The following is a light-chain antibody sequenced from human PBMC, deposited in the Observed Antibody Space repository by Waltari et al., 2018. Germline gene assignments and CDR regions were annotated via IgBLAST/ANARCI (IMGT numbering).Light chain of an antibody. Sequence: QSALTQPASVSGSPGQSIAISCFGTSSYVGANNFLAWYQQHPGRAPKLMIHEVTKRPSGVSTRFSGSKSGNTASLTISGLQAEDEADYYCCSYASIGPVLIGGGTKVTVL. J-gene: IGLJ2*01. CDR3: CSYASIGPVL. CDR2: EVT. CDR1: SSYVGANNF. V-gene: IGLV2-23*02.